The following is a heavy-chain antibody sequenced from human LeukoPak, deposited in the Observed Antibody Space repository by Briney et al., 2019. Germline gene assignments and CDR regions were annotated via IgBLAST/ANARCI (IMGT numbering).Heavy chain of an antibody. CDR1: GGSIDSNS. V-gene: IGHV4-59*01. Sequence: LETLSLTCTVSGGSIDSNSWTWIRQPPGKGLEWIGYIYYSGTTNYNPSLKSRVTMSVDMSKNQFSLKLSSVTAADTAVYYCARHSSSWKNWFDPWGQGTLVTVSS. D-gene: IGHD6-13*01. CDR3: ARHSSSWKNWFDP. CDR2: IYYSGTT. J-gene: IGHJ5*02.